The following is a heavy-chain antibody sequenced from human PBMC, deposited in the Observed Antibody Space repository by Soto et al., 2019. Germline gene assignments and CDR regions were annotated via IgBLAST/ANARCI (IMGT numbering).Heavy chain of an antibody. Sequence: QLQLQESGPGLVKPSETLSLTCTVSGGSITSNAYYWGWIRQPPGKGLEWLGYIYYSGSASCNPSLKSRVTMSVDTSKNQFSLKLSSVTAADTAVYYCARRPKRGSFAWCFDYWGQGTLVTVSS. J-gene: IGHJ4*02. V-gene: IGHV4-39*01. D-gene: IGHD1-26*01. CDR2: IYYSGSA. CDR1: GGSITSNAYY. CDR3: ARRPKRGSFAWCFDY.